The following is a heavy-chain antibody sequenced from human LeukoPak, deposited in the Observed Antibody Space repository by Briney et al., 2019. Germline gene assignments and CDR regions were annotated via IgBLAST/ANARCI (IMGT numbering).Heavy chain of an antibody. Sequence: SETLSLTCKVPRGSTTNYFWTCMRQPPGKGLEWIGYIYYSGGTDYNPSLKSRVTISVDTSKNQFSMNLSSVTAAGTAVCYSARALADRVVNSGASFLLLFDYWGQGTLATVSS. V-gene: IGHV4-59*01. CDR2: IYYSGGT. CDR1: RGSTTNYF. CDR3: ARALADRVVNSGASFLLLFDY. J-gene: IGHJ4*02. D-gene: IGHD3-22*01.